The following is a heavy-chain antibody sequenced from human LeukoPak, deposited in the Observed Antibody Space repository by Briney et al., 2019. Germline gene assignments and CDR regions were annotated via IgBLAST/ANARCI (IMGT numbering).Heavy chain of an antibody. Sequence: SETLSLTCTVSGGSIGSGSYYWSWIRQPAGKGLEWIGHIYTSGSTNYNPSLKSRVTISVDTSKNQFSLKLSSVTAADTAVHYCARGFRIGQLVHWYFDLWGRGTLVTVSS. J-gene: IGHJ2*01. V-gene: IGHV4-61*09. CDR3: ARGFRIGQLVHWYFDL. D-gene: IGHD6-6*01. CDR2: IYTSGST. CDR1: GGSIGSGSYY.